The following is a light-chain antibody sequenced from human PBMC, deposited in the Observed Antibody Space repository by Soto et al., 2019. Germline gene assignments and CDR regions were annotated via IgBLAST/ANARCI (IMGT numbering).Light chain of an antibody. J-gene: IGKJ4*01. CDR1: QSVSSF. Sequence: EIVLTQSPATLSLSPGERATLSCRASQSVSSFLAWYQQRPGQAPRLLIYDTSNRATGVPARFSGSGSGTDFTLTISRLEPEYFAVYYCQQRSNWPPTFGGGTKVEIK. V-gene: IGKV3-11*01. CDR2: DTS. CDR3: QQRSNWPPT.